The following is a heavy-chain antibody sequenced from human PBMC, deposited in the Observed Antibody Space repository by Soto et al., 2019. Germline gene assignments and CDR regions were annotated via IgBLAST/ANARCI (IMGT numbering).Heavy chain of an antibody. D-gene: IGHD6-6*01. CDR1: GFTFNNFA. J-gene: IGHJ4*02. CDR2: ISGGGDAT. V-gene: IGHV3-23*01. Sequence: PGGSLRLSCAATGFTFNNFAMNWVRQGPGKGLEWVSGISGGGDATRYADSVKGRFTISRDNAESMVYLDMYSLIPDDTAIYYCAKNIHSSSRFDYWGQGTPVTVSS. CDR3: AKNIHSSSRFDY.